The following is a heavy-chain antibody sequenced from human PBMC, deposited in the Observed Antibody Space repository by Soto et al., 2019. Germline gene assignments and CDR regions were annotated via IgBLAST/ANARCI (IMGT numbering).Heavy chain of an antibody. D-gene: IGHD3-22*01. CDR2: IYYSGST. CDR3: ARGYYDSSGYYYYYYGMDV. Sequence: QVQLQESGPGLVKPSQTLSLTCTVSGGSISSGGYYWSWIRQHPGKCLEWIGYIYYSGSTYYNPSLKSRVTILVDSSKNQFSLKLRSVTAADTALYYSARGYYDSSGYYYYYYGMDVWGQGTTVTVS. V-gene: IGHV4-31*03. J-gene: IGHJ6*02. CDR1: GGSISSGGYY.